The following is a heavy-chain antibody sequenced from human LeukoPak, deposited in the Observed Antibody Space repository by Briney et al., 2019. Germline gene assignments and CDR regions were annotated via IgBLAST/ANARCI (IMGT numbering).Heavy chain of an antibody. CDR1: GGTFSSYA. D-gene: IGHD1-14*01. CDR3: ARAELSSPVPLNFDY. Sequence: SVKVSCKASGGTFSSYAISWVRQAPGQGLEWMGGIIPIFGTANYAQKFQGRVTITADESTSTAYMELSSLRSEDTAVYYCARAELSSPVPLNFDYWGQGTLVTVSS. J-gene: IGHJ4*02. CDR2: IIPIFGTA. V-gene: IGHV1-69*01.